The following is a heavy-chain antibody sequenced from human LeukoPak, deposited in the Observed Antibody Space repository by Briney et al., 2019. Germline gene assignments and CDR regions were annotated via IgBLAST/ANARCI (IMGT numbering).Heavy chain of an antibody. D-gene: IGHD2-21*02. CDR1: GFTFSSYA. Sequence: GGSLRLSCAAPGFTFSSYAMSWVRQAPGKGREWVSAISGSGGSTYYADSVKGRFTISRDNSKNTLYLQMNSLRAEDTAVYYCAKVHIVVVTATYNWFDPWGQGTLVTVSS. V-gene: IGHV3-23*01. J-gene: IGHJ5*02. CDR3: AKVHIVVVTATYNWFDP. CDR2: ISGSGGST.